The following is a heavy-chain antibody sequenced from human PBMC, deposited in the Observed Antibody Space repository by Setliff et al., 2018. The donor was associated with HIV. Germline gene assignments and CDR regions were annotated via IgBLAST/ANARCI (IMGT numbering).Heavy chain of an antibody. CDR3: ASRVYYYDSSGYLREEGFDP. CDR1: GGSLSGHY. CDR2: INESGRI. D-gene: IGHD3-22*01. V-gene: IGHV4-34*01. J-gene: IGHJ5*02. Sequence: SETLSLTCGVSGGSLSGHYWTWIRQPPGEGLEWIGEINESGRINYTPSLKSRVTISVDTSKNQFSLKLSSVTAADAAVYYCASRVYYYDSSGYLREEGFDPWGQGTLVTVSS.